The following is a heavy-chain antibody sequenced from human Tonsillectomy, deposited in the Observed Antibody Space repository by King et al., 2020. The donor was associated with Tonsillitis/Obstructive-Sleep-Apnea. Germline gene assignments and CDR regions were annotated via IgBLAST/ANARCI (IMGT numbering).Heavy chain of an antibody. CDR3: ARGVVPRVYFYYYMDV. V-gene: IGHV4-59*08. J-gene: IGHJ6*03. D-gene: IGHD2-2*01. Sequence: VQLQESGPGLVEPSEALSLTCVVSGGSISNHYWTWIRQPPGKGLEWIGYIYYSGDTNYNPSLRSRATISADTPRNQFSLKLSPVTAADTAGDYCARGVVPRVYFYYYMDVRGRGTTVTVAS. CDR1: GGSISNHY. CDR2: IYYSGDT.